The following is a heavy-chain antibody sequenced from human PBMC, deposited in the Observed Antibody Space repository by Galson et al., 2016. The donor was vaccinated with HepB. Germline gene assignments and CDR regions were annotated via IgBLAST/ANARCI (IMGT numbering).Heavy chain of an antibody. CDR1: GGTFSSSA. J-gene: IGHJ4*02. Sequence: SVKVSCKGSGGTFSSSAIGWVRQAPGQGLEYMGGIIPIFGTPNYAQKFQGRVTITADESTSTAYMELSSLRSEDTAVYYCATTTYENGGQNWGQGTLVTVSS. CDR2: IIPIFGTP. V-gene: IGHV1-69*13. CDR3: ATTTYENGGQN. D-gene: IGHD3-22*01.